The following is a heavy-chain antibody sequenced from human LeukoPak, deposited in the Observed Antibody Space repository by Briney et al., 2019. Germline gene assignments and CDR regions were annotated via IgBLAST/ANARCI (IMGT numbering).Heavy chain of an antibody. J-gene: IGHJ4*02. V-gene: IGHV4-30-4*01. CDR3: ARDRKYGSESLRRLDY. D-gene: IGHD3-10*01. CDR2: ISYSGNT. Sequence: PSQTLSLTCTVPGGSISSDDYYWSWIRQPPGKGLEWIGYISYSGNTYYNLSLKSRVTISVDTSKNQFSLKLSSVTVADTAVYYCARDRKYGSESLRRLDYWGQGTLVTVSS. CDR1: GGSISSDDYY.